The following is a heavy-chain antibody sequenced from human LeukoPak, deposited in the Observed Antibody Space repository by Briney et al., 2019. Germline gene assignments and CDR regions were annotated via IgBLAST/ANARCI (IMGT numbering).Heavy chain of an antibody. Sequence: ASVKVSYKASGGTFSSYAISWVRQAPGQGLEWMGRIIPIFGTANYAQKLQGRVTITTDESTSTAYMELSSLRSEDTAVYYCARETGPWIQLWFFDRHAFDIWGQGTMVTFSS. D-gene: IGHD5-18*01. CDR2: IIPIFGTA. J-gene: IGHJ3*02. V-gene: IGHV1-69*05. CDR3: ARETGPWIQLWFFDRHAFDI. CDR1: GGTFSSYA.